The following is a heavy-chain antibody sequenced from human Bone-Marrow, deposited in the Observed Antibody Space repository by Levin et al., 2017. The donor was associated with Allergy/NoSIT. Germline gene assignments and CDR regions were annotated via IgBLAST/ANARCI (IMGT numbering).Heavy chain of an antibody. D-gene: IGHD6-13*01. V-gene: IGHV2-70*01. CDR3: VRGDRLIAAAGLDAFDI. J-gene: IGHJ3*02. CDR1: GFSLSNTGMC. CDR2: IDWDGDK. Sequence: SGPTLVKPTQTLTLTCTFSGFSLSNTGMCVSWIRQPPGKALEWLALIDWDGDKYYASLLRPRLTISKDTSQNQVVLRMTNMDPSETAIYYCVRGDRLIAAAGLDAFDIWGQGTLVTVSS.